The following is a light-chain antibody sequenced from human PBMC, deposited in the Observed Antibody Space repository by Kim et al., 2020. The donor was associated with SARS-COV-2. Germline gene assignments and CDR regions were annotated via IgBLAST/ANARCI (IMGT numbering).Light chain of an antibody. J-gene: IGKJ4*01. Sequence: DIQLTQSPSFLSASVGDRVTITCRASQGISSYLAWYQQKPGKAPKLLIYAAYTLQSGVPSRFSGSGSGTEFTLTISSLQPEDFATYYCQQLNSYPRLTCGGGTKVDIK. CDR1: QGISSY. V-gene: IGKV1-9*01. CDR2: AAY. CDR3: QQLNSYPRLT.